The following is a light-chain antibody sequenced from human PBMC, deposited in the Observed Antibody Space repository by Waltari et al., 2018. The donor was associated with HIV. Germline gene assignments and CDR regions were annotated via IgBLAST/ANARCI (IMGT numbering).Light chain of an antibody. J-gene: IGLJ2*01. Sequence: GQRVTISCSGTSSNIGSNYVYWYQQFPGKAPKLLIYRNNQRPSGVPDRFSGSKSGTSASLAISGLRSEDEADYYCAAWDDSLSGFFGGGTKLTVV. CDR3: AAWDDSLSGF. CDR2: RNN. CDR1: SSNIGSNY. V-gene: IGLV1-47*01.